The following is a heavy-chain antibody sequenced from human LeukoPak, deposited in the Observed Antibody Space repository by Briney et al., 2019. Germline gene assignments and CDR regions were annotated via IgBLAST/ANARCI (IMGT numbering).Heavy chain of an antibody. J-gene: IGHJ4*02. D-gene: IGHD5-18*01. CDR3: ARGTWIELCCGEVDFDY. V-gene: IGHV3-21*01. CDR1: GFTFSSYS. Sequence: PGGSLRLSCAASGFTFSSYSMNWVRQAPGKGLERVSSISSSSSYIYYADSVKGRFNISRDNAKNSLYLQMNSLRAEDTAVYYCARGTWIELCCGEVDFDYWGQGTLVTVSS. CDR2: ISSSSSYI.